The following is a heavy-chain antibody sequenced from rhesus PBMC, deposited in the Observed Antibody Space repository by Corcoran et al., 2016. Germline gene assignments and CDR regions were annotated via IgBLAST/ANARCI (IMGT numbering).Heavy chain of an antibody. CDR1: GGSISSNY. Sequence: QVQLQESGPGLVKPSETLSLTCAVSGGSISSNYWSWIRQPPGKGLEWICYIYGSSGSTYYNPSLKSRVNISTDTSKNQFSRKLSSVTAADTAWYYCARGDSSGWYRGWVDYWGQGVLVTVSS. V-gene: IGHV4-160*01. J-gene: IGHJ4*01. D-gene: IGHD6-31*01. CDR3: ARGDSSGWYRGWVDY. CDR2: IYGSSGST.